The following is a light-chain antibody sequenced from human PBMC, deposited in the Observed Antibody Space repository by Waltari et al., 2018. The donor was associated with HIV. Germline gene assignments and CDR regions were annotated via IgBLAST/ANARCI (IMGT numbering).Light chain of an antibody. V-gene: IGLV1-44*01. CDR1: SSNIGSNT. CDR2: SNN. Sequence: QSVLTQPPSASGTPGPRVTVSCSCTSSNIGSNTVNWYQQLPGTAPKLLIYSNNQRPSGVPDRCSGSKSGTSASLAISGLQSEDEADYYCAAWDDSLNGPVFGGGTKLTVL. CDR3: AAWDDSLNGPV. J-gene: IGLJ3*02.